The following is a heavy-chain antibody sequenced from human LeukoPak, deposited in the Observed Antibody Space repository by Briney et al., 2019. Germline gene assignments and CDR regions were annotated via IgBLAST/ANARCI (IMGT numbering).Heavy chain of an antibody. V-gene: IGHV4-34*01. J-gene: IGHJ4*02. CDR1: GGPFSGYY. D-gene: IGHD1-20*01. CDR2: INHSGST. Sequence: SETLSLTCAVYGGPFSGYYWSWIRQPPGKGLEWIGEINHSGSTNYNPSLKSRVTISVDTSKNQFSLKLSSVTAADTAVYYCARGGYNWNYWGQGTLVTVSS. CDR3: ARGGYNWNY.